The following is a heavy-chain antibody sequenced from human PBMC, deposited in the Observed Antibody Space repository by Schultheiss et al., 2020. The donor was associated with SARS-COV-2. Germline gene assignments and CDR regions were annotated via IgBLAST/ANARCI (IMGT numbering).Heavy chain of an antibody. CDR1: GFTFSSYA. J-gene: IGHJ3*02. D-gene: IGHD2-21*01. CDR2: ISGSGGST. Sequence: VGSLRLSCAASGFTFSSYAMSWVRQAPGKGLEWVSAISGSGGSTYYADSVKGRFTISRDNSKNSLYLQMNSLRAEDTAVYYCARYCGGDCYDAFDIWGQGTMVTVSS. V-gene: IGHV3-23*01. CDR3: ARYCGGDCYDAFDI.